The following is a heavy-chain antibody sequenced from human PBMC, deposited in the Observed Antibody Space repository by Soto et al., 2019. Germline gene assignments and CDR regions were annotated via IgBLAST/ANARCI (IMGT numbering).Heavy chain of an antibody. D-gene: IGHD4-4*01. V-gene: IGHV3-15*05. CDR3: AKGLDSVLSVRAASDS. Sequence: PGGPLRLSRAASGLSFRTTWMDWLSQDPGKWLGWVGSMKSNNGGGTRDYADPVRGRFTSSGDDSKDTVYVHMDSLETGDTAVYYRAKGLDSVLSVRAASDSWGQRIPVTVSS. CDR1: GLSFRTTW. J-gene: IGHJ4*02. CDR2: MKSNNGGGTR.